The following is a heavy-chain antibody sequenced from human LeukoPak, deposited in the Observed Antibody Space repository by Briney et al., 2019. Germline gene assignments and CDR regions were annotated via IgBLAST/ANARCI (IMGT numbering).Heavy chain of an antibody. J-gene: IGHJ4*02. V-gene: IGHV3-74*01. CDR1: GFTFSSYW. D-gene: IGHD2-2*01. CDR2: INTDGSST. Sequence: GGSLRLSCSASGFTFSSYWMHWVRQAPGTGLVWVSRINTDGSSTSYADSVKGRFTISRDNAKNTLYLQMNSLRAEDTAVYYCARDYCSSTSCYVWHWGQGTLVTVSS. CDR3: ARDYCSSTSCYVWH.